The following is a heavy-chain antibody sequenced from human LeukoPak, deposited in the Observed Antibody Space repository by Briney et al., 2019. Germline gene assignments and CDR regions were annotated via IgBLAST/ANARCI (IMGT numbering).Heavy chain of an antibody. Sequence: GGSLRLSCAASGFTFSSYAMSWVRQAPGKGLEWVSAISGSGGSTYYADSVKGRFTISRDNSKNTLYLQMNSLRAEDTAVHYCAKGHSGYDYFDYWGQGTLVTVSS. V-gene: IGHV3-23*01. J-gene: IGHJ4*02. D-gene: IGHD5-12*01. CDR3: AKGHSGYDYFDY. CDR2: ISGSGGST. CDR1: GFTFSSYA.